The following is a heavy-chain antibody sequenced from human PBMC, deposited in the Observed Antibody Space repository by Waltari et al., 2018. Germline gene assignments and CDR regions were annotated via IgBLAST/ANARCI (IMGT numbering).Heavy chain of an antibody. D-gene: IGHD6-19*01. CDR1: GFTFSNYA. V-gene: IGHV3-23*04. Sequence: EVQLVXSXGGLVQPGGSLRLSXAASGFTFSNYAMSWGRQAPGKGLEWVSTISGRGGSTYYADSVXGRFXISXDXSXNTLYLXMNSLRAADTALYYCAXXRAYASAWKXGXXWGQGTXVXXXS. CDR2: ISGRGGST. CDR3: AXXRAYASAWKXGXX. J-gene: IGHJ4*02.